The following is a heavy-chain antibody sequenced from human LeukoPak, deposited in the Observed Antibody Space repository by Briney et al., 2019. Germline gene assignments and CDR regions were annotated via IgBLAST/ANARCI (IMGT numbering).Heavy chain of an antibody. CDR3: ARGFFNFED. D-gene: IGHD3-3*01. J-gene: IGHJ4*02. CDR2: IYSGGDT. Sequence: PGGSLRFSCAASGFSVSGYYISWVRQAPGRGLEWVSVIYSGGDTSYVDSVKGRFTVSRDNAKNTVDLHMNGLRPEDTAYYYCARGFFNFEDWGRGTLVTVSS. V-gene: IGHV3-66*02. CDR1: GFSVSGYY.